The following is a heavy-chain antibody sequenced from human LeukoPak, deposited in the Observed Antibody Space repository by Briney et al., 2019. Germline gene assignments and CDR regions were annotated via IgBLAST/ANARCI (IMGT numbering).Heavy chain of an antibody. J-gene: IGHJ4*02. CDR1: GFTFSSYW. CDR2: INTDGSST. V-gene: IGHV3-74*01. Sequence: GGSLRLSCAASGFTFSSYWMHWVRQAPGKGLVWVSGINTDGSSTNYADSVKGRFTSSRDNSKKTLFLQMNSLRAEDTAVYYCAKFSGYELEGIKIDYWGQGTLVTVSS. D-gene: IGHD5-12*01. CDR3: AKFSGYELEGIKIDY.